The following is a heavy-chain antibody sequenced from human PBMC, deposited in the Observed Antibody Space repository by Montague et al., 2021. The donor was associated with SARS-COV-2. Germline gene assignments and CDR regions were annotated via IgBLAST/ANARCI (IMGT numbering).Heavy chain of an antibody. J-gene: IGHJ1*01. CDR1: GGSISSSGCY. CDR3: ERYSGSNYDGLRY. CDR2: NYYSGXT. Sequence: SETLSLTCSVSGGSISSSGCYWGWNRQPTGKGLEWNGSNYYSGXTXYXXXXKSRVTISIDTSKNQFSLKLSSVTAADTAVYYCERYSGSNYDGLRYWGQGTLVTVSS. D-gene: IGHD1-26*01. V-gene: IGHV4-39*01.